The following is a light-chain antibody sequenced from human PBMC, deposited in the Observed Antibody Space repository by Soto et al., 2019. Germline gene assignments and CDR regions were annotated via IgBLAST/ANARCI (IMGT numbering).Light chain of an antibody. J-gene: IGLJ1*01. V-gene: IGLV1-40*01. CDR1: SSNIGAGYD. CDR3: QSYDSSVTLRV. Sequence: QSVLTQPPSVSGAPGQRVTISCTGSSSNIGAGYDVHWYQQLPGTAPKLLIYGNSNRPSGVPDRFSGSKSGTSASLAITGLQADEEADYYCQSYDSSVTLRVFGTGTKLTVL. CDR2: GNS.